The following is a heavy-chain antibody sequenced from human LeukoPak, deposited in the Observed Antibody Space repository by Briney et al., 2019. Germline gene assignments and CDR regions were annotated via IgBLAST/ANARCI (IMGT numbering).Heavy chain of an antibody. D-gene: IGHD4-17*01. V-gene: IGHV3-23*01. CDR3: AKENTVTTGFDY. Sequence: GGSLRLSCAASGFTFGSYAMNWVRQAPGKGLEWVSTISGSGGSTYYADSVKGRFTISRDNSKNTLYLQMNSLRAEDTAVYYCAKENTVTTGFDYWGQGTLVTVSS. J-gene: IGHJ4*02. CDR1: GFTFGSYA. CDR2: ISGSGGST.